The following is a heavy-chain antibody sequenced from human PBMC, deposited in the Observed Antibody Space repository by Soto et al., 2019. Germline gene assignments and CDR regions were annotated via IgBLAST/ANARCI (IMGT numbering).Heavy chain of an antibody. V-gene: IGHV4-4*02. CDR1: GASISSTYW. Sequence: QVQLRESGPGLVKPSGTLSLTCVVSGASISSTYWWSWVRQPPGKGLEWIGEIYHTGSTKYNPSLKSRVTISIDKSNNEFSLKLNSVTAADTAVYYCATLPPRIEVVVTPITTWGQGILVTVSS. J-gene: IGHJ5*02. CDR3: ATLPPRIEVVVTPITT. D-gene: IGHD2-21*02. CDR2: IYHTGST.